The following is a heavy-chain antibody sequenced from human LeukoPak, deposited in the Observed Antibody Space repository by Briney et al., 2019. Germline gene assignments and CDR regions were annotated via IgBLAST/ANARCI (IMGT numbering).Heavy chain of an antibody. CDR1: GFTFSSYA. V-gene: IGHV3-23*01. CDR2: VSGSGGST. CDR3: AKAVDGYSSGWYDY. D-gene: IGHD6-19*01. J-gene: IGHJ4*02. Sequence: GGSLRLSCAASGFTFSSYAMSWVRQAPGKGLEWVSAVSGSGGSTYYADSVKGRFTISRDNSKNTLYLQMNSLRAEDTAVYYCAKAVDGYSSGWYDYWGQGTLVTVSS.